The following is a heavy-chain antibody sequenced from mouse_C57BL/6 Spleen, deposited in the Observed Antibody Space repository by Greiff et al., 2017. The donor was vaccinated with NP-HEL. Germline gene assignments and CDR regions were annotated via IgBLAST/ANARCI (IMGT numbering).Heavy chain of an antibody. Sequence: QVQLQQSGAELVKPGASVKLSCKASGYTFTEYTIHWVKQRSGQGLEWIGWFYPGSGSIKYNEKFKDKATLTADQSSSTVYMELSRLTAEVSAVYFCARHEEDSSGSAYYFDYWGQGTTLTVSS. CDR2: FYPGSGSI. D-gene: IGHD3-2*02. CDR3: ARHEEDSSGSAYYFDY. CDR1: GYTFTEYT. J-gene: IGHJ2*01. V-gene: IGHV1-62-2*01.